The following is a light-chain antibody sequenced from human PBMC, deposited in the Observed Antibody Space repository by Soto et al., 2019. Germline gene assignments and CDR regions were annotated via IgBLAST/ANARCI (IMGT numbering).Light chain of an antibody. Sequence: DIQMTQSPSTLSASVGARVTITCRASQSIDTWLAWYQQKPKRVPKLLIYDASSLESGVPLRFRGSGSGTEFTLTISSLQPDDFASYYCQQYNPYSPWTFGQGTKVDIK. CDR3: QQYNPYSPWT. CDR1: QSIDTW. CDR2: DAS. J-gene: IGKJ1*01. V-gene: IGKV1-5*01.